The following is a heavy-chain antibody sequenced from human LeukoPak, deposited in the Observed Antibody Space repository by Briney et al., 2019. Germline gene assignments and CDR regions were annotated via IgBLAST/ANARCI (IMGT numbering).Heavy chain of an antibody. J-gene: IGHJ4*02. V-gene: IGHV4-39*01. D-gene: IGHD4-17*01. CDR2: IYYSGST. CDR3: ARHDVYGDFDY. CDR1: GHSIDSRGYY. Sequence: SETLSLTCSVSGHSIDSRGYYWSWIRQRPGKGLEWIGSIYYSGSTYYNPSLKSRVTISVDTSKNQFSLKLSSVTAADTAVYYCARHDVYGDFDYWGQGTLVTVSS.